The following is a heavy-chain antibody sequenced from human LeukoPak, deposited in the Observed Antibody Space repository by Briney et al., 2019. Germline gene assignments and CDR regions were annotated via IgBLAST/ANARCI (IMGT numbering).Heavy chain of an antibody. V-gene: IGHV3-23*01. CDR1: GFTFSSYA. J-gene: IGHJ4*02. CDR3: ARSAYSSGTYDY. CDR2: ISGSGGST. Sequence: GGSLRLSCAASGFTFSSYAMSWVRQAPGKGLEWVSAISGSGGSTYYADSVKGRFTISRDNSKNTLYLQMNSRRAEDTAVYYCARSAYSSGTYDYWGQGTLVTVSS. D-gene: IGHD6-19*01.